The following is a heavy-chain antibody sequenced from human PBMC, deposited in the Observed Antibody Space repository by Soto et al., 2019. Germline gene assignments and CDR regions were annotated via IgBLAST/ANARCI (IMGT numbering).Heavy chain of an antibody. CDR3: ARQSGIAVANYHYGMDV. CDR2: IDPSDSYT. CDR1: GYSFTSYW. V-gene: IGHV5-10-1*01. D-gene: IGHD6-19*01. Sequence: PGESLKISCKGSGYSFTSYWISWVRQMPGKGLEWMGRIDPSDSYTNYSPSFQGHVTISADKSISTAYLQWSSLKASDTAMYYCARQSGIAVANYHYGMDVWGQGTTVTVSS. J-gene: IGHJ6*02.